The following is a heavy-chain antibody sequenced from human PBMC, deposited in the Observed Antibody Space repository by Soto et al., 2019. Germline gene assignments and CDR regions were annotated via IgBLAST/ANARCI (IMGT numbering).Heavy chain of an antibody. CDR1: GGSISSGGYY. Sequence: TLSLTCTVSGGSISSGGYYWSWIRQHQGKGLEWIGYIYYSGSTYYNPSLKSRVTISVDTSKNQFSLKLSSVTAADTAVYYCARIYGSGSPNFDYWGQGALLTVSS. D-gene: IGHD3-10*01. CDR3: ARIYGSGSPNFDY. J-gene: IGHJ4*02. V-gene: IGHV4-31*03. CDR2: IYYSGST.